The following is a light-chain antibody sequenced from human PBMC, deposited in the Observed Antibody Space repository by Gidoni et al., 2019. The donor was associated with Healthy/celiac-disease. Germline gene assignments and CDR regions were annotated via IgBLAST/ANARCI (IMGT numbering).Light chain of an antibody. CDR2: KTS. V-gene: IGKV1-5*03. Sequence: DIQMTQSPSILSASVGDRVTITCRASQSINNWLAWYQQKPGKAPKLLIYKTSSLESGVPSRFSGSGSGTDFTLTISSLQPDDFATYYCQQYNSYSQTFGQGTKVEIK. CDR1: QSINNW. J-gene: IGKJ1*01. CDR3: QQYNSYSQT.